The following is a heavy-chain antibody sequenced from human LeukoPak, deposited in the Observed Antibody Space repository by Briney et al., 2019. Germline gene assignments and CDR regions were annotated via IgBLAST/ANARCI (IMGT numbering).Heavy chain of an antibody. CDR3: ARGRYGDYERYFDY. V-gene: IGHV4-34*01. CDR2: INHSGST. D-gene: IGHD4-17*01. Sequence: SETLSLTCAVYGGPFRGYYWSLIRQPPGKGLEWIGKINHSGSTNYNPSLKSRVTISVDTSKNQFSLKLSSVTAADTAVYACARGRYGDYERYFDYWGQGTLVTVSS. CDR1: GGPFRGYY. J-gene: IGHJ4*02.